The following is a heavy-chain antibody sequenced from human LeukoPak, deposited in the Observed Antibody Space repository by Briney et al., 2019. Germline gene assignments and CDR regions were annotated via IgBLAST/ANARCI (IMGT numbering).Heavy chain of an antibody. CDR2: IYYSGST. J-gene: IGHJ4*02. D-gene: IGHD6-19*01. CDR3: ARGAVAGFDH. V-gene: IGHV4-61*01. Sequence: PSETLSLTCTVSGGSISSSSYYWSWIRQSSGKGLEWIGYIYYSGSTYYNPSLQSRVTISLDTSKNRFSLKLSSLTAADTAVYYCARGAVAGFDHWGQGTLVTVSS. CDR1: GGSISSSSYY.